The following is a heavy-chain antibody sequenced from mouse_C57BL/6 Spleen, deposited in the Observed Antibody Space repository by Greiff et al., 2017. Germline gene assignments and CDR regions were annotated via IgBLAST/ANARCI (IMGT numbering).Heavy chain of an antibody. V-gene: IGHV5-12*01. CDR2: ISNGGGST. CDR3: ERLVDRWLLDY. CDR1: GFTFSDYY. J-gene: IGHJ2*01. Sequence: EVKLVESGGGLVQPGGSLKLSCAASGFTFSDYYMYWVRQTPEKRLEWVAYISNGGGSTYYPDTVKGRFTISRDNAKNTLYLQMSRLKSEDTARYYCERLVDRWLLDYWGQGTTLTVSS. D-gene: IGHD2-3*01.